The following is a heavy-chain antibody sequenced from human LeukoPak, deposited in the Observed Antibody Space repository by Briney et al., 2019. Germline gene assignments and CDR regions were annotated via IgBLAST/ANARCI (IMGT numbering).Heavy chain of an antibody. CDR2: IYTSGST. V-gene: IGHV4-61*02. CDR1: GGSISSGSYY. D-gene: IGHD4-17*01. J-gene: IGHJ4*02. CDR3: ARAPKYGDYVY. Sequence: PSETLSLTCTVSGGSISSGSYYWSWIRQPAGKGLEWIGRIYTSGSTNYNPSLKSRVTISVDTSKNQFSLELSSVTAADTAVYYCARAPKYGDYVYWGQGTLVTVSS.